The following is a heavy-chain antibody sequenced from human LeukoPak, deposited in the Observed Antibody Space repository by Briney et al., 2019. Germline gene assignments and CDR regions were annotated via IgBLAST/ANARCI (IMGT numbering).Heavy chain of an antibody. CDR3: ARGDTAMAYDAFDI. J-gene: IGHJ3*02. CDR2: ISSSGSTI. CDR1: GGSISSYY. D-gene: IGHD5-18*01. Sequence: LSLTCTVSGGSISSYYWSWIRQAPGKGLEWVSYISSSGSTIYYADSVKGRFTISRDNAKNSLYLQMNSLRAEDTAVYYCARGDTAMAYDAFDIWGQGTMVTVSS. V-gene: IGHV3-11*04.